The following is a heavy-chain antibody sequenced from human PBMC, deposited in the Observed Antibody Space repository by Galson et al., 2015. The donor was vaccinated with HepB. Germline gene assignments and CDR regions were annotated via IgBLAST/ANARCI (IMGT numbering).Heavy chain of an antibody. CDR3: ASQIYNTPSIAGDDYYYMDV. V-gene: IGHV1-69*13. CDR1: GGTFSSYA. Sequence: SVKVSCKASGGTFSSYAISWVRQAPGQGLEWMGGIIPIFGTANYAQKFQGRVTITADESTSTAYMELSSLRSEDTAVYYCASQIYNTPSIAGDDYYYMDVWCKGTTVTVSS. D-gene: IGHD1-26*01. J-gene: IGHJ6*03. CDR2: IIPIFGTA.